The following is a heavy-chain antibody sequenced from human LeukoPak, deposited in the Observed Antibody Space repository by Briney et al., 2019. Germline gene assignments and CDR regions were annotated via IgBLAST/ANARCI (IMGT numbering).Heavy chain of an antibody. CDR2: ITGSGGST. Sequence: GGSLRLSCAASGFTFSSYAMSWVRQAPGKGLEWVSAITGSGGSTYYEDSVKGRFTISRDNSKNTLYLRMNSLRAEDTAVYHCAISRDSSGYYYWWGQGTLVTVSS. D-gene: IGHD3-22*01. V-gene: IGHV3-23*01. CDR1: GFTFSSYA. CDR3: AISRDSSGYYYW. J-gene: IGHJ4*02.